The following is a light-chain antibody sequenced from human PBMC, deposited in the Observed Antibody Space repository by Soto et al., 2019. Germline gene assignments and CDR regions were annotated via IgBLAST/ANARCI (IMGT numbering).Light chain of an antibody. J-gene: IGKJ1*01. V-gene: IGKV1-5*03. CDR2: KAS. Sequence: DIQMTQSPSTLSASVGGGVTITCRASQRISTWLAWYQQKPGKAPKLLIYKASTLKSGVPSRFSGSGSGTEFTLTISSLQPDDFATYYCQHYNSYSEAFGQGTKVDIK. CDR1: QRISTW. CDR3: QHYNSYSEA.